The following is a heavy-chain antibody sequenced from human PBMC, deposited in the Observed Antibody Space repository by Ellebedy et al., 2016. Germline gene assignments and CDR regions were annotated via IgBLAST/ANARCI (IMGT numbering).Heavy chain of an antibody. V-gene: IGHV4-61*01. Sequence: SETLSLTCAVSGDSVSSVTYYWTWIRQPPGKDLEWIAYIHNNGRTNYNPSLKSRLAISLDPTKNQFSLKLTSVTAADTAVYYCARLPDIVGWPFDFWGQGTLVTVSS. CDR2: IHNNGRT. D-gene: IGHD2-15*01. J-gene: IGHJ4*02. CDR3: ARLPDIVGWPFDF. CDR1: GDSVSSVTYY.